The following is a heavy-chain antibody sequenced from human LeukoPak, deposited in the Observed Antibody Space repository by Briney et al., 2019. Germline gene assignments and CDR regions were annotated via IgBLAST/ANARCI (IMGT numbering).Heavy chain of an antibody. CDR3: ARDWLLWFGELLSPAAWFDP. CDR2: INPNSGGT. CDR1: GYTFTGYY. D-gene: IGHD3-10*01. J-gene: IGHJ5*02. V-gene: IGHV1-2*02. Sequence: ASVKVSCKASGYTFTGYYMHWVRQAPGQGLEWRGWINPNSGGTNYAQKFQGRVTMTRDTSISTAYMELSRLRSDDTAVYYCARDWLLWFGELLSPAAWFDPWGQGTLVTVSS.